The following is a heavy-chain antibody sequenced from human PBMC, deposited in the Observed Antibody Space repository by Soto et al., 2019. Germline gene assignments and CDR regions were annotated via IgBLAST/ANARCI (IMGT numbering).Heavy chain of an antibody. J-gene: IGHJ4*02. V-gene: IGHV3-30-3*01. D-gene: IGHD6-13*01. CDR1: GFTFSSYA. Sequence: QVQLVESGGGVVQPGRSLRLSCAASGFTFSSYAMHWVRQAPGKGLEWVAVISYDGSNKYYADSVKGRFTISRDNSKNTLYLQMNSLRAEDTAVYYCARGYIGSSWAFDYWGQGTLVTVSS. CDR3: ARGYIGSSWAFDY. CDR2: ISYDGSNK.